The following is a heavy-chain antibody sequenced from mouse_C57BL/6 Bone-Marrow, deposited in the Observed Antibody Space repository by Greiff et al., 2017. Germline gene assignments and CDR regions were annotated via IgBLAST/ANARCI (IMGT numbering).Heavy chain of an antibody. Sequence: VQLQQSGAELVKPGASVKISCKASGYAFSSYWMNWVKQRPGKGLEWIGQIYPGDGDTNYNGKFKGKATLTADKSSSTAYMQLSSLTSEDSAVYFCATHYYGSREYFDYWGQGTTRTVSS. J-gene: IGHJ2*01. CDR2: IYPGDGDT. CDR1: GYAFSSYW. V-gene: IGHV1-80*01. D-gene: IGHD1-1*01. CDR3: ATHYYGSREYFDY.